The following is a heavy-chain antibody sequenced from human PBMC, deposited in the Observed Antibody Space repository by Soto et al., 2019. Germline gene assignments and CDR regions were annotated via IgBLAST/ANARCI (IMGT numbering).Heavy chain of an antibody. D-gene: IGHD1-26*01. CDR2: IYHSGST. CDR1: GGSISSGGYS. Sequence: SETLSLTCAVSGGSISSGGYSWSWIRQPPGKGLEWIGYIYHSGSTYYNPSLKSRVTISVDRSKNQFSLKLSSVTAADTAAYYCARARGRPFDYWGQGTLVTVSS. J-gene: IGHJ4*02. V-gene: IGHV4-30-2*01. CDR3: ARARGRPFDY.